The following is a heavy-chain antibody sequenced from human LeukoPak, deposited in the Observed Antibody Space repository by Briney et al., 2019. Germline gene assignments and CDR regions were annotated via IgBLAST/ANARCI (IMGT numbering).Heavy chain of an antibody. V-gene: IGHV3-30*04. J-gene: IGHJ4*02. CDR3: ARARSGWYLGQFDY. D-gene: IGHD6-19*01. Sequence: GRSLRLSCVVSGFTFSSYAMHWVRQAPGKGLEWVAVISYDGSNKYYADSVKGRFTIPRDNSKNTLYLQMNSLRAEDTAVYYCARARSGWYLGQFDYWGQGTLVTVSS. CDR2: ISYDGSNK. CDR1: GFTFSSYA.